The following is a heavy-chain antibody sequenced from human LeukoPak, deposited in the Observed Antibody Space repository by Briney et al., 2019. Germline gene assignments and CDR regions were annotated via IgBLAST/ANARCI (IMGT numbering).Heavy chain of an antibody. CDR2: ISDSGGST. D-gene: IGHD2-2*01. Sequence: PGGSLRLSCAASGFTFSSYGMGWVRQAPGKGLEWVSSISDSGGSTYYADSVKGRFTISRDNSKNTLYLQMNSLRAEDTAVYYCAKVWDIVVVPAPYYFDYWGQGTLVTVSS. V-gene: IGHV3-23*01. J-gene: IGHJ4*02. CDR1: GFTFSSYG. CDR3: AKVWDIVVVPAPYYFDY.